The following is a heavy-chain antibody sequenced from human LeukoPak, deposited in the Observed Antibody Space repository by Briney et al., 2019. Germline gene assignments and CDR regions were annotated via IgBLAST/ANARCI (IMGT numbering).Heavy chain of an antibody. J-gene: IGHJ3*02. CDR2: IYYSGST. D-gene: IGHD3-3*01. Sequence: SQTLSLTCTVSGGSISSGGYYWSWIRQHPGKGLEWIGYIYYSGSTYYNPSLKSRVTISVDTSKNQFSLKLSSVTAADTAVYYCARDGEGAFWSGYYHAFDIWGQGTMVTVSS. V-gene: IGHV4-31*03. CDR1: GGSISSGGYY. CDR3: ARDGEGAFWSGYYHAFDI.